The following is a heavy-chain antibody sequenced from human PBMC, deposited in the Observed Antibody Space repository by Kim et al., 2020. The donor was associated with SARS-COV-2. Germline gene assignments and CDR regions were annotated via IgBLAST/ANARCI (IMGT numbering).Heavy chain of an antibody. CDR3: AKDFKPAMVRGVMPYYFDY. Sequence: GGSLRLSCAASGFTFSSYGMHWVRQAPGKGLEWVAVIWYDGSNKYYADSVKGRFTISRDNSKNTLYLQMNSLRAEDTAVYYCAKDFKPAMVRGVMPYYFDYWGQGTLVTVSS. J-gene: IGHJ4*02. V-gene: IGHV3-33*06. CDR1: GFTFSSYG. D-gene: IGHD3-10*01. CDR2: IWYDGSNK.